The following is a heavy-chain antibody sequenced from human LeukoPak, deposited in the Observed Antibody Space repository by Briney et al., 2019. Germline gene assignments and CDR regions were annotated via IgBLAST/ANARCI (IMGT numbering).Heavy chain of an antibody. CDR1: GFTFTSSA. J-gene: IGHJ6*04. V-gene: IGHV1-58*01. CDR3: AADYDYYGSGSYYGNYYYGMDV. D-gene: IGHD3-10*01. CDR2: IVVGSGNT. Sequence: GASVKVSCKASGFTFTSSAVQWVRQARGKRLEWIGWIVVGSGNTNYAQKFQERVTITRDMSTSTAYMELSSLRSEDTAVYYCAADYDYYGSGSYYGNYYYGMDVWGKGTTVTVSS.